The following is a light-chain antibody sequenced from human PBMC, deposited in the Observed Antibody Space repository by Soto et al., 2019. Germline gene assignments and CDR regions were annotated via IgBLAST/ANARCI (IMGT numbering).Light chain of an antibody. J-gene: IGLJ3*02. V-gene: IGLV1-47*01. CDR1: SSNIGSNY. Sequence: QSVLTQPPSASGTPGQRVTISCSGSSSNIGSNYVYSYQQLPGTAPKLLIYRNNQRPSGVPDRFSGSKSGTSASLAISGLRSEDEADYYCAAWDDSLSGRVFGGGTKLTVL. CDR3: AAWDDSLSGRV. CDR2: RNN.